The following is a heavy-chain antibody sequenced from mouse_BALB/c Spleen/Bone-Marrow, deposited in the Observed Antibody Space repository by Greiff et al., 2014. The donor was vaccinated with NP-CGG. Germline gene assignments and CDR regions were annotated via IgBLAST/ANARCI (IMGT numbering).Heavy chain of an antibody. CDR1: GFTFSDYY. D-gene: IGHD2-1*01. CDR2: ISDGGSYT. V-gene: IGHV5-4*02. J-gene: IGHJ4*01. CDR3: ARYGNYPMDY. Sequence: DVQLQESGGGLVKPGGSLKLSCAASGFTFSDYYMYWVRQTPEKRLEWVATISDGGSYTYYPDSVKGRFTISRDNAKNNLYLQMSSLKSEDTAMYYCARYGNYPMDYWGQGTSVTVSS.